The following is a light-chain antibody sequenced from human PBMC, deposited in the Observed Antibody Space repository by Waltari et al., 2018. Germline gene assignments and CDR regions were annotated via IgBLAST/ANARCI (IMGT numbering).Light chain of an antibody. V-gene: IGLV2-23*02. CDR2: EVT. CDR3: CSFTDTSIWV. CDR1: HSDIGKYHL. Sequence: QSALTQPASVSGSPGQSIPLSCPAPHSDIGKYHLVSCYQHHPGKAPKLLIYEVTQRPSGVSNHFSGSKSGNTASLTISGLQPEDEANYYCCSFTDTSIWVFGGGTKLTVL. J-gene: IGLJ3*02.